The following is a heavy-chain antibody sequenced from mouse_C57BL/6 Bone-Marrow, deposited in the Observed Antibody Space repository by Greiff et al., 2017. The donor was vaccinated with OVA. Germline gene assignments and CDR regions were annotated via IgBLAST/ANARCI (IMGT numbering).Heavy chain of an antibody. D-gene: IGHD2-5*01. V-gene: IGHV14-4*01. Sequence: VQLQQSGAELVRPGASVKLSCTASGFNIKDDYMHWVKQRPEQGLEWIGWIDPENGDPEYASKFQGKATITADTSSNTAYLQLSSLTSEDTAVYYCTTSSNSFAYWGQGTLVTVSA. CDR3: TTSSNSFAY. CDR2: IDPENGDP. CDR1: GFNIKDDY. J-gene: IGHJ3*01.